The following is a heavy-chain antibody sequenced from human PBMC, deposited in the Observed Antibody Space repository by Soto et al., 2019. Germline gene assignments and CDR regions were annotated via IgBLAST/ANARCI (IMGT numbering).Heavy chain of an antibody. CDR3: ARELRARQYYYFNY. Sequence: GSSVKASCKTSGYTFTDCYIHWVRQTPGQGLEWMGWINPNNGGTGYAQRFQGRVTMTRNTSIRKAYMELLRLGSDDPAEYYCARELRARQYYYFNYWGQGTLVTVSS. CDR1: GYTFTDCY. J-gene: IGHJ4*02. V-gene: IGHV1-2*02. D-gene: IGHD1-26*01. CDR2: INPNNGGT.